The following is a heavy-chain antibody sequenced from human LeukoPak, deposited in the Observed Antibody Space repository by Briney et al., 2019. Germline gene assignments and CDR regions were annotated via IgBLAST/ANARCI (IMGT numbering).Heavy chain of an antibody. CDR3: ARAPSEIGGYYPEYFRH. CDR2: IKSDGKT. V-gene: IGHV3-74*01. D-gene: IGHD3-22*01. J-gene: IGHJ1*01. CDR1: AFSFSSYW. Sequence: GRSLRLSCAASAFSFSSYWMHWGRQAPGKGLVWVSRIKSDGKTNYAGSVKGRFTISRDNAKNTVSLQMNSLRAEDTGVYYCARAPSEIGGYYPEYFRHWGQGTLVTVSS.